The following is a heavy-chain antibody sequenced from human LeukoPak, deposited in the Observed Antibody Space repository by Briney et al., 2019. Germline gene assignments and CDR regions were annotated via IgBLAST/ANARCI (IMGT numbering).Heavy chain of an antibody. CDR2: IKQDGSEK. J-gene: IGHJ6*02. Sequence: PGGSLRLSCAASGFTFSSYWMSWVRQAPGKGLEWVANIKQDGSEKYYVDSVKGRFTISRDNAKNSLYLQMNSLRAEDTAVYYCARDWGGGYNYGPLWYYYYYYGMDVWGQGTTVTVSS. D-gene: IGHD5-18*01. V-gene: IGHV3-7*01. CDR1: GFTFSSYW. CDR3: ARDWGGGYNYGPLWYYYYYYGMDV.